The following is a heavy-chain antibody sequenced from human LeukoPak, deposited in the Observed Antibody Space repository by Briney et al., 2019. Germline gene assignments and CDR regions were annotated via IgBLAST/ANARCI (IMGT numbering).Heavy chain of an antibody. J-gene: IGHJ4*02. V-gene: IGHV3-7*05. CDR1: GFTFSSFW. D-gene: IGHD4-11*01. Sequence: GGSLILSCAASGFTFSSFWMNWVRQAPGKGLEWVANIKQDGSEMCYVDSVEGRFTISRDNAKNSLYLQMNSLRAEDTAVYYCARGRRLGVFWGQGTLVTVSS. CDR3: ARGRRLGVF. CDR2: IKQDGSEM.